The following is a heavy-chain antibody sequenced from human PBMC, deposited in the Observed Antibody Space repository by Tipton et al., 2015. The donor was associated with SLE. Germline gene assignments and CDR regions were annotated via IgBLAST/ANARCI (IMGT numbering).Heavy chain of an antibody. V-gene: IGHV1-18*01. J-gene: IGHJ3*02. CDR2: ISGYSGNT. Sequence: QVQLVQSGAEVKKPGASVKVSWKASGYTFTSYGINWVRQAPGQRLEWMGWISGYSGNTNYGQKFQDRVTMTTDTSTTTAYMELRSLRSDGTAVYYCARVDSGSSRFWDIWGQGTMVTVSS. CDR3: ARVDSGSSRFWDI. D-gene: IGHD1-26*01. CDR1: GYTFTSYG.